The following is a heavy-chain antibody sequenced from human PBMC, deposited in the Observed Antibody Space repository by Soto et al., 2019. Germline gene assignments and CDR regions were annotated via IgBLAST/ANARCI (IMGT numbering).Heavy chain of an antibody. CDR1: GFTFSSYW. CDR3: VRTSLVVAAATREDY. J-gene: IGHJ4*02. Sequence: GGSLRLSCAASGFTFSSYWMHWVRQAPGKGLGWVSRINSDGGSTSYAGSVKGRFTISRDNAKNTLYLQMNSLRAEDTAVYYCVRTSLVVAAATREDYWGQGTLVTVS. D-gene: IGHD2-15*01. V-gene: IGHV3-74*01. CDR2: INSDGGST.